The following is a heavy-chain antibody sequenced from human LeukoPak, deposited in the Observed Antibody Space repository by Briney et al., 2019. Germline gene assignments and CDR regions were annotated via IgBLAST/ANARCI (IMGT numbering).Heavy chain of an antibody. Sequence: SETLSLTCTVSGGSVSSGSYYWSWIRQPPGKGLEWIGSIYYSGSTYYNPSLKSRVTISVDTSKNQFSLKVRSVTAADTAVYYCARPQGVASVWDFDYWGQGTLVTVSS. J-gene: IGHJ4*02. V-gene: IGHV4-39*01. D-gene: IGHD5-12*01. CDR1: GGSVSSGSYY. CDR3: ARPQGVASVWDFDY. CDR2: IYYSGST.